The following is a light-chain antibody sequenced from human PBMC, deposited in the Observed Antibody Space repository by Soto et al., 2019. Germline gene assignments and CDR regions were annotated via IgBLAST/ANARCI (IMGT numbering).Light chain of an antibody. CDR1: QGISTL. Sequence: IQFTQRPSSPSSCVGDRVAITCLASQGISTLLAWYQQKPGKAPKVLIYESSLLQSGVPSRFSGSGSGTDFTLTISSLQPEDFATYYCQHFKSFPITFGQGTRLEN. CDR2: ESS. J-gene: IGKJ5*01. V-gene: IGKV1-13*02. CDR3: QHFKSFPIT.